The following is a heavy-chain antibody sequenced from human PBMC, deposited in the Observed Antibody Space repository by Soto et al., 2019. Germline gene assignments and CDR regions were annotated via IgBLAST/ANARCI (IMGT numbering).Heavy chain of an antibody. CDR3: AKEMIASTLADFFDY. V-gene: IGHV3-23*01. J-gene: IGHJ4*02. D-gene: IGHD2-21*01. CDR1: GFTFSNCG. Sequence: EVQLLESGGGLIQPGGSLRLSCEASGFTFSNCGMTWVRLAPGKGLEWVSTISGSGGRTFYADPVKGRFTISRDNSKNTLYLQMNSLRAEDTAVYYCAKEMIASTLADFFDYWGLGTLVTVSS. CDR2: ISGSGGRT.